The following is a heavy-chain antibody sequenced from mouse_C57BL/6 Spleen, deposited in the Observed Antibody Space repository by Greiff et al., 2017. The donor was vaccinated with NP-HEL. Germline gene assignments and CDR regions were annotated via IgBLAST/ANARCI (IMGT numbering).Heavy chain of an antibody. D-gene: IGHD2-1*01. V-gene: IGHV1-82*01. J-gene: IGHJ1*03. CDR1: GYAFSSSW. Sequence: QVQLQQSGPELVKPGASVKISCKASGYAFSSSWMNWVKQRPGKGLEWIGRIYPGDGDTNYNGKFKGKATLTADKSSSTAYMQLSSLTSEDSAVYFCASSYYGNYWYFDVWGTGTTVTVSS. CDR3: ASSYYGNYWYFDV. CDR2: IYPGDGDT.